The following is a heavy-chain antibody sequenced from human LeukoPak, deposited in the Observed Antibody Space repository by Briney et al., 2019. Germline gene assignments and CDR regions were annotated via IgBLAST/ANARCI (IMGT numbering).Heavy chain of an antibody. CDR1: GDFIRSSEW. Sequence: SETLSLTCDVSGDFIRSSEWWSWVRQPPGKGLEWIGQFFLSGGPNYRPSLRSRVTISVDRSKSQFSLKMASVTAADTAIYYCVRNGRYCLDYWGQGTLVTVSS. CDR3: VRNGRYCLDY. D-gene: IGHD1-14*01. J-gene: IGHJ4*02. CDR2: FFLSGGP. V-gene: IGHV4/OR15-8*01.